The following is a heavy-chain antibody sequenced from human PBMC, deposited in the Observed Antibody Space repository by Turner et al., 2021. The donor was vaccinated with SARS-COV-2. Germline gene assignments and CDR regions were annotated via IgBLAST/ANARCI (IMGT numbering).Heavy chain of an antibody. J-gene: IGHJ4*02. V-gene: IGHV4-39*01. CDR2: IRWRDTT. CDR1: GGSISSSSYF. D-gene: IGHD1-26*01. Sequence: QLQLQESGPGQVKASETLSLTCNVSGGSISSSSYFWGWIRHSPGKSLDWIGSIRWRDTTYYNASLNGRVTISLDTSKNEFTMNLRSLTVADTAVYYCARRPGSYSGFDYWDQGLPVTVSS. CDR3: ARRPGSYSGFDY.